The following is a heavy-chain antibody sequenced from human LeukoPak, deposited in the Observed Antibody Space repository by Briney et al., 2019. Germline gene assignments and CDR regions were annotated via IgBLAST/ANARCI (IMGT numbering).Heavy chain of an antibody. CDR1: GGSFSSGGYY. J-gene: IGHJ6*02. CDR3: ASSEATATPTPYGMDV. Sequence: PSQTLSLTCTVSGGSFSSGGYYWSWLRQHPGMGLEWIEYIYYSGGTFYNPALKSRVTISLDRSNNQVSLKLSSVTVADTAVYYCASSEATATPTPYGMDVWGQGTTVTVSS. D-gene: IGHD5-12*01. CDR2: IYYSGGT. V-gene: IGHV4-31*03.